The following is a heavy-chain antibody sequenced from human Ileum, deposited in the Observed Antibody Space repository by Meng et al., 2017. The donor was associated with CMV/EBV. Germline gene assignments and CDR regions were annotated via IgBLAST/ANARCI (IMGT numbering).Heavy chain of an antibody. CDR2: ISRGGNTI. V-gene: IGHV3-11*04. Sequence: GGSLRLSCAASGFTFSDYYMNWIRQAPGKGLEWVAYISRGGNTIYYADSVKGRFTVSRDNAKNSLYLQMNNLRAEDTAVYFCAIVAATELDYWGRGTLVTVSS. J-gene: IGHJ4*02. CDR3: AIVAATELDY. CDR1: GFTFSDYY. D-gene: IGHD6-6*01.